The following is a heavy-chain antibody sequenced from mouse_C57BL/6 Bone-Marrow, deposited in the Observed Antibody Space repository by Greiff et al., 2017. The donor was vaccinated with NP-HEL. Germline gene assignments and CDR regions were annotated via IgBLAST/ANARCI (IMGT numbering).Heavy chain of an antibody. Sequence: EVMLVEPGPGLAKPSQTLSLTCSVTGYSITSDYWNWIRKFPGNKLEYMGYISYSGSTYYNPSLKSRISITRDTSKNQYYLQLNSVTTEDTATYYCARLGDYLGYAMDYWGQGTSVTVSS. D-gene: IGHD2-4*01. V-gene: IGHV3-8*01. CDR2: ISYSGST. CDR3: ARLGDYLGYAMDY. CDR1: GYSITSDY. J-gene: IGHJ4*01.